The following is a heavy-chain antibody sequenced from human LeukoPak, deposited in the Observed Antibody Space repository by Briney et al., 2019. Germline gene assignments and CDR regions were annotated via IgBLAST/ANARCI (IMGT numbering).Heavy chain of an antibody. J-gene: IGHJ3*02. CDR2: IYYSGST. D-gene: IGHD1-14*01. CDR3: ARYKRHSDAFDI. V-gene: IGHV4-59*01. Sequence: SETLSLTCTVSGGSISSYYWSWIRQPPGKGLEWIGYIYYSGSTYYNPSLKSRVTISVDTSKNQFSLKLSSVTAADTAVYYCARYKRHSDAFDIWGQGTMVTVSS. CDR1: GGSISSYY.